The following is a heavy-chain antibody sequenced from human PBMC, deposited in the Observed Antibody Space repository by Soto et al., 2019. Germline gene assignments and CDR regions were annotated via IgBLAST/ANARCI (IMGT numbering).Heavy chain of an antibody. Sequence: ASVKVSCKASGYTFTSYYMHWVRQAPGQGLEWMGIINPSGGSTSYAQKFQGRVTMTRDTSTSTVYMELSSLRSEDTAVYYCASHVDTEDYYYGMDVWGQGTTVTVSS. CDR2: INPSGGST. J-gene: IGHJ6*02. CDR3: ASHVDTEDYYYGMDV. V-gene: IGHV1-46*01. D-gene: IGHD5-18*01. CDR1: GYTFTSYY.